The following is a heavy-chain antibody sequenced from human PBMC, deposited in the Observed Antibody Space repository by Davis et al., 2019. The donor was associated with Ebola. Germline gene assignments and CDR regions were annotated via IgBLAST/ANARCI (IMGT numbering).Heavy chain of an antibody. D-gene: IGHD6-13*01. J-gene: IGHJ4*02. Sequence: GSLRLSCAASGFTFSNAWMNWVRQAPGKGLEWIGEINHSGSTNYNPSLKSRVTISVDTSKNQFSLKLSSVTAADTAVYYCARGLGLSSSRWGQGTLVTVSS. CDR2: INHSGST. CDR1: GFTFSNAW. CDR3: ARGLGLSSSR. V-gene: IGHV4-34*01.